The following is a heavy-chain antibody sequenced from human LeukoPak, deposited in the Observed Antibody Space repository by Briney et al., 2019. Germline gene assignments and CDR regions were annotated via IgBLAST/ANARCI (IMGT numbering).Heavy chain of an antibody. CDR3: ARNSKYCSGGSCYDPFDY. V-gene: IGHV1-69*05. D-gene: IGHD2-15*01. J-gene: IGHJ4*02. Sequence: SVTVSCKASGGTFSSYAISWVRQAPGQGLEWMGGIIPIFGTANYAHKFQGRVTITTDESTSTAYIEMSSLRSEDTAVYYCARNSKYCSGGSCYDPFDYWGQGTLVTVSS. CDR2: IIPIFGTA. CDR1: GGTFSSYA.